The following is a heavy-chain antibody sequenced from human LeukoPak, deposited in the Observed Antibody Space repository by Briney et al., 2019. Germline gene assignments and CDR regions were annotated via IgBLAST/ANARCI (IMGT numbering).Heavy chain of an antibody. V-gene: IGHV5-10-1*01. D-gene: IGHD5-12*01. CDR3: ASMKGSGYDLML. J-gene: IGHJ4*02. CDR1: GYSFTSYW. CDR2: IDPSDSYT. Sequence: GESLKISCKGSGYSFTSYWISWVRQMPGKGLEWMGRIDPSDSYTNYSPSFQGHVTISADKSISTAYLQWSSLKASDTAMYYCASMKGSGYDLMLWGQGTLVTVSS.